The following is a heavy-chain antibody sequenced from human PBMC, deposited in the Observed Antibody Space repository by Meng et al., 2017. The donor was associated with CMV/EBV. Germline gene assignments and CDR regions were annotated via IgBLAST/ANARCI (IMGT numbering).Heavy chain of an antibody. J-gene: IGHJ6*02. V-gene: IGHV3-21*01. CDR2: ISSSSSDI. Sequence: GGSLRLSCAASGFTFSSYSMNWVRQAPGKGLEWVSSISSSSSDIYYADSVKGRFTISRDNAKNSLYLQMNSLRAEDTAVYYCARDSGDFWSGYWYYYYGMDVWGQGTTVTVSS. CDR3: ARDSGDFWSGYWYYYYGMDV. CDR1: GFTFSSYS. D-gene: IGHD3-3*01.